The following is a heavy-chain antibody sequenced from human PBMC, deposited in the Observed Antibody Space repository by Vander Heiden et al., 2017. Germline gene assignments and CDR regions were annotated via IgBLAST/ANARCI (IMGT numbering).Heavy chain of an antibody. Sequence: VQLVESGGGLVQPGGSLKLSCAASGFTFSGSAMHWVRQASGKGLEWVGRIRSKANSYATAYAASVKGRFTISRDDSKNTAYLQMNSLKTEDTAVYYCTRQFPDAFDIWGQGTMVTVSS. CDR2: IRSKANSYAT. CDR3: TRQFPDAFDI. CDR1: GFTFSGSA. V-gene: IGHV3-73*02. J-gene: IGHJ3*02.